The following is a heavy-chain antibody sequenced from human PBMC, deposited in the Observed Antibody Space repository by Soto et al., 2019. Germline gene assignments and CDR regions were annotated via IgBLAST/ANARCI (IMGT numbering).Heavy chain of an antibody. CDR2: INAGNGNT. D-gene: IGHD3-22*01. CDR3: ASDSSAGGYRYSYYYGMDV. J-gene: IGHJ6*02. V-gene: IGHV1-3*01. Sequence: VSCKASGYTFTSYAMHWVRQAPGQRLEWMGWINAGNGNTKYSQKFQGRVTITRDTSASTAYMELSSLRSEDTAVYYCASDSSAGGYRYSYYYGMDVWGQGTTVTVSS. CDR1: GYTFTSYA.